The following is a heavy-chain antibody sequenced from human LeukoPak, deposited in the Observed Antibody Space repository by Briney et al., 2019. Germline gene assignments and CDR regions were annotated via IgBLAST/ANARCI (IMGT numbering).Heavy chain of an antibody. CDR2: IKEDGSEK. Sequence: GGSLRLSCAASGFTFSGYWMRWVRQAPGKGLEWVANIKEDGSEKHYLDSVKSRFTISRDNAKNSLYLQMDSLRAEDTAVYRCVRGGTQRSMDVWGQGTTVSVSS. CDR3: VRGGTQRSMDV. CDR1: GFTFSGYW. J-gene: IGHJ6*02. D-gene: IGHD3-16*01. V-gene: IGHV3-7*01.